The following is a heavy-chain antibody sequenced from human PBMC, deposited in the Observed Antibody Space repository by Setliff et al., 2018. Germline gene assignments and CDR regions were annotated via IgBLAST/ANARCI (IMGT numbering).Heavy chain of an antibody. CDR3: AKDLSRLTYYFDY. J-gene: IGHJ4*02. CDR2: IWDDGVKK. CDR1: GFTSSSYR. V-gene: IGHV3-30*02. Sequence: GGSLRLSCAASGFTSSSYRMHWVRQAPGKGLEWVAVIWDDGVKKYHADSVKGRFTISRDNSKNTLYLQMNSLRAEDTAVYYCAKDLSRLTYYFDYWGQGTLVTVSS. D-gene: IGHD3-16*02.